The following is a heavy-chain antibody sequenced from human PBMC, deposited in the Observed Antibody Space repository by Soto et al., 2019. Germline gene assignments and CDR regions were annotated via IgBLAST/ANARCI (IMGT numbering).Heavy chain of an antibody. Sequence: PSETLSLTCTVSGGSISSFYWNWIRQSAGKGLEWIGRIYLSGTTTYNPSLQSRVTMSVDTSKNQFSLNLSSVTAADMAVYYCAREGSYSAYNFAHGIPLWSFDFWGQGALVIVSS. D-gene: IGHD5-12*01. CDR1: GGSISSFY. J-gene: IGHJ4*02. CDR3: AREGSYSAYNFAHGIPLWSFDF. V-gene: IGHV4-4*07. CDR2: IYLSGTT.